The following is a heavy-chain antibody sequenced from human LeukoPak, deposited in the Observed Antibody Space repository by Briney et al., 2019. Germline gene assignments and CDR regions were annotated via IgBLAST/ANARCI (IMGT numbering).Heavy chain of an antibody. J-gene: IGHJ4*02. V-gene: IGHV3-23*01. CDR1: GFTFSSYA. CDR2: ISGSGGST. Sequence: PGGSLRFSCAASGFTFSSYAMSWVRQAPGKGLEWVSAISGSGGSTYYADSVKGRFTISRDNSKNTLYLQMNSLRAEDTAVYYCAKDSSYYDSSGYPYFDYWGQGTLVTVSS. D-gene: IGHD3-22*01. CDR3: AKDSSYYDSSGYPYFDY.